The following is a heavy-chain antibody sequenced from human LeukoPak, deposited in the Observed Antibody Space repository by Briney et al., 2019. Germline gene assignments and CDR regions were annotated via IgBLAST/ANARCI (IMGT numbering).Heavy chain of an antibody. Sequence: SETLSLTCTVSGGSISSSSYYWGWIRQPPGKGLEWIGSIYYSGSTYYNPSLKSRVTISVDTSKNQFSLKLSSVTAADTAVYYCAREPGYAYYDILTGYPENWFDPWGQGTLVTVSS. V-gene: IGHV4-39*07. CDR2: IYYSGST. J-gene: IGHJ5*02. CDR1: GGSISSSSYY. D-gene: IGHD3-9*01. CDR3: AREPGYAYYDILTGYPENWFDP.